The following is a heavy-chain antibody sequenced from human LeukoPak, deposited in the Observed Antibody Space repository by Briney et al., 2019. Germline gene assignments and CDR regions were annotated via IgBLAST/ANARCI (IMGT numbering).Heavy chain of an antibody. CDR1: GYTFTRYG. V-gene: IGHV1-46*01. CDR2: INPSGGST. CDR3: ARGSRPVYNLLTGKRYFDY. J-gene: IGHJ4*02. D-gene: IGHD3-9*01. Sequence: ASVKVSCKASGYTFTRYGMSWVRQAPGQGLEWMGIINPSGGSTTYAQKFRGRLTMTRDMSTSTVYMELSSLRSEDTAVYYCARGSRPVYNLLTGKRYFDYWGQGTLLTVSS.